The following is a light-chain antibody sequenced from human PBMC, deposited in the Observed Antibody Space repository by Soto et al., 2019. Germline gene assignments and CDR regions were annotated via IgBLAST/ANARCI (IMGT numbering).Light chain of an antibody. CDR2: AAS. J-gene: IGKJ1*01. CDR1: QSVISNY. CDR3: QQYGSSLTWT. V-gene: IGKV3-20*01. Sequence: EVVLTQSPGTVSSSPGERVTLSCRASQSVISNYLAWYQQRPGQAPRLLIYAASSRATGIPDRFSGSGSGTDFTLSISSLEPEDFAVYYCQQYGSSLTWTFGQGTKVEMK.